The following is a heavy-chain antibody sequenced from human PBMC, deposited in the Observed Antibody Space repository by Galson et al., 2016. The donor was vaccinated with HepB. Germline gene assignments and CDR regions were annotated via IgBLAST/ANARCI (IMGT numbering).Heavy chain of an antibody. V-gene: IGHV1-18*01. Sequence: SVKVSCKASGYSFTSYGISWVRQAPGQGLEWMGWISTYNGNTNYAPKLQGRVTMTTDTSTNPAYMEVRSLRSDDTAVYYCARDNSRTIFGVFFPKSLGYWGQGTLVTVSS. D-gene: IGHD3-3*01. CDR1: GYSFTSYG. CDR2: ISTYNGNT. CDR3: ARDNSRTIFGVFFPKSLGY. J-gene: IGHJ4*02.